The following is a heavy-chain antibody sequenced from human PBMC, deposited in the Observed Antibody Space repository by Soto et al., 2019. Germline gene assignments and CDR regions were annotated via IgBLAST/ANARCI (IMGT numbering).Heavy chain of an antibody. J-gene: IGHJ4*02. CDR1: GGSISSYY. CDR2: INHSGST. V-gene: IGHV4-34*01. D-gene: IGHD2-8*02. Sequence: PSETLSLTCTVSGGSISSYYWTWIRQPPGTGLEWIGEINHSGSTNYNPSLKSRVTISVDTSKNQFSLKLTSVTAADTAVYYCSSDKITGLFDYWCQGTLVTVSS. CDR3: SSDKITGLFDY.